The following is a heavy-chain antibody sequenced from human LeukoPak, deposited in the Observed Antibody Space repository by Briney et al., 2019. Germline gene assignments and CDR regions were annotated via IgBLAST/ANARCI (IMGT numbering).Heavy chain of an antibody. V-gene: IGHV4-30-2*01. J-gene: IGHJ5*02. CDR2: IYHSGST. Sequence: PSETLSLTCAVSGGSISSGGYSWSWIRQPPGTGLEWIGYIYHSGSTYYNPSLKSRVTISVDRSKNQFSLKLSPVTAADTAVYYCARSLLSRITMIVVAIDPWGQGTLVTVSS. D-gene: IGHD3-22*01. CDR1: GGSISSGGYS. CDR3: ARSLLSRITMIVVAIDP.